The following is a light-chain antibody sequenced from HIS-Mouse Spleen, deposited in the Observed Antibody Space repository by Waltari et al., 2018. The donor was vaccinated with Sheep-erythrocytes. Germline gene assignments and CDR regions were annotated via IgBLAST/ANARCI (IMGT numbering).Light chain of an antibody. CDR1: QSVSSY. J-gene: IGKJ5*01. CDR2: DAS. CDR3: QQRSNWPPIT. Sequence: EIVLTQSPATLSLSPGERATLSCRASQSVSSYLACYQQKPGQDPRLLIYDASNRATGIPARFSGSGSGTDFTLTISSLEPEDFAVYYCQQRSNWPPITFGQGTRLEIK. V-gene: IGKV3-11*01.